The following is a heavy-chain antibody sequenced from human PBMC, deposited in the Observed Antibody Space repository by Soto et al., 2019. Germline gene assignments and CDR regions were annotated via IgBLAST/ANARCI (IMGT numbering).Heavy chain of an antibody. V-gene: IGHV3-7*05. J-gene: IGHJ4*02. CDR2: IRQDGSDK. CDR3: ASPQQWLGQRGDFDY. CDR1: GFTFSNYW. Sequence: EVQLVESGGGLVQPGGSLRLSCAASGFTFSNYWMSWVRQAPGKGLEWVANIRQDGSDKYYVDSVKGRFTISRDNSKNSLYLQINSLRAEDTAVYYCASPQQWLGQRGDFDYWGQGTLVTVSS. D-gene: IGHD6-19*01.